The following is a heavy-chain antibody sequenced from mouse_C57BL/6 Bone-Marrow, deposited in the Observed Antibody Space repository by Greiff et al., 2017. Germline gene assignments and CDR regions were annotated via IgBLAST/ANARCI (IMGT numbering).Heavy chain of an antibody. V-gene: IGHV5-6*01. D-gene: IGHD2-4*01. CDR3: ARLITTSYYYAMDY. CDR2: ISSGGSYT. CDR1: GFTFSSYG. Sequence: EVQGVESGGDLVKPGGSLKLSCAASGFTFSSYGMSWVRQTPDKRLEWVATISSGGSYTYYPDSVKGRFTISRDNAKNTLYLQMSSLKSEDTAMCYCARLITTSYYYAMDYWGQGTSVTVSS. J-gene: IGHJ4*01.